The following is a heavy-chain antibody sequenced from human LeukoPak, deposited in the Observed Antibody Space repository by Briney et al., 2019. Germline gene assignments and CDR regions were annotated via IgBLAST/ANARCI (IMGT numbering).Heavy chain of an antibody. D-gene: IGHD5-18*01. CDR2: INSNGDEI. Sequence: PGRSLRLSCAASGFTFSTYAMTWVRQAPGKGLEWVSGINSNGDEIYYADSVRGRFTISRNNSNNALYLQMDSLRAEDTAVYYCAKDLMRPGYSYGLFDYWGQGTLVTVSS. CDR1: GFTFSTYA. V-gene: IGHV3-23*01. J-gene: IGHJ4*02. CDR3: AKDLMRPGYSYGLFDY.